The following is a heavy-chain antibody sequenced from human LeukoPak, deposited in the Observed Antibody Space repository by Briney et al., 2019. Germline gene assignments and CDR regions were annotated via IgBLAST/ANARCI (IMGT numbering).Heavy chain of an antibody. V-gene: IGHV4-34*01. D-gene: IGHD3-10*01. CDR3: ARDRYGSGSYFDY. Sequence: SETLSLTCAVYGGSSSGYYWSWIRQPPGKGLEWIGEINHSGSTNYNPSLKSRVTISVDTSKNQFSLKLSSVTAADTAVYYCARDRYGSGSYFDYWGQGTLVTVSS. J-gene: IGHJ4*02. CDR2: INHSGST. CDR1: GGSSSGYY.